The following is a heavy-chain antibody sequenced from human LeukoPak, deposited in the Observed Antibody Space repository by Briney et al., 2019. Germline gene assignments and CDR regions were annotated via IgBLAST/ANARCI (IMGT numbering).Heavy chain of an antibody. D-gene: IGHD3-3*01. CDR3: ARDAVLRFLEWLYAGAYYYGMDA. CDR2: ISYDGSNK. Sequence: GGSLRLSCAASGFTFSSYAMHWVRQAPGKGLEWVAVISYDGSNKYYADSVKGRFTVSRDNSKNTLYLQMNSLRAEDTAVYYCARDAVLRFLEWLYAGAYYYGMDAWDQGTTVTVSS. J-gene: IGHJ6*02. CDR1: GFTFSSYA. V-gene: IGHV3-30-3*01.